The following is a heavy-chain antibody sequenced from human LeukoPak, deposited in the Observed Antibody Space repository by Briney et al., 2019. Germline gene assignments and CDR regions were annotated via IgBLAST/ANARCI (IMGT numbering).Heavy chain of an antibody. V-gene: IGHV3-23*01. CDR1: GFTFSSYA. CDR2: ISGSGGST. Sequence: PGGSLRLSCAASGFTFSSYAMSWIRQAPGKGLEWVSAISGSGGSTYYADSAKGRFTISRDNSKNTLYLQMNSLRAEDTAVYYCAKDATSYHYYYYMDVWGKGTTVTISS. J-gene: IGHJ6*03. CDR3: AKDATSYHYYYYMDV. D-gene: IGHD2-2*01.